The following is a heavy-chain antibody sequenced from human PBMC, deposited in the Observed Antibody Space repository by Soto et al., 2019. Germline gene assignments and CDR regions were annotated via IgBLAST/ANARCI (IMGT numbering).Heavy chain of an antibody. V-gene: IGHV3-30*18. J-gene: IGHJ6*02. CDR1: GFTFSSYG. Sequence: PGGSLRLSCAASGFTFSSYGMHWVRQAPGKGLEWVAVISYDGSNKYYADSVKGRFTISRDNSKNTLYLQMNSLRAEDTAVYYCAKDDGYCSSTSCYEYYYYGMDVWGQGTTVTVSS. D-gene: IGHD2-2*03. CDR3: AKDDGYCSSTSCYEYYYYGMDV. CDR2: ISYDGSNK.